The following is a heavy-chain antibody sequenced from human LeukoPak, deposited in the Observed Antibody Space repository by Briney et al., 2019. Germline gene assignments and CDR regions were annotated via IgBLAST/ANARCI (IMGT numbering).Heavy chain of an antibody. J-gene: IGHJ5*02. D-gene: IGHD4-23*01. CDR2: IYYSGST. Sequence: SETLSLTCTVSGGSISSYYWSWIRQPPGKGLEWIGYIYYSGSTYYNPSLKSRVTISVDTSKNQFSLKLSSVTAADTAVYYCARIVFDYGGNSRWIYWFDPWGQGTLVTVSS. V-gene: IGHV4-59*06. CDR1: GGSISSYY. CDR3: ARIVFDYGGNSRWIYWFDP.